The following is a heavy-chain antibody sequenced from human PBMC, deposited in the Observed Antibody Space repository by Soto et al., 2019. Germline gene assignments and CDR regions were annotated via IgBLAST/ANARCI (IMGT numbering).Heavy chain of an antibody. D-gene: IGHD3-3*01. J-gene: IGHJ5*02. Sequence: WASVKVSCKASGYTFTGYFIHWVRQAPRQGLEWVGYINPNSGDTKYAPRFQGRVTMTSDTSIRTAYMDLSNLRSDDTAVYSCARGGGTIVEPLPWGPGTLVTVSS. CDR3: ARGGGTIVEPLP. V-gene: IGHV1-2*02. CDR1: GYTFTGYF. CDR2: INPNSGDT.